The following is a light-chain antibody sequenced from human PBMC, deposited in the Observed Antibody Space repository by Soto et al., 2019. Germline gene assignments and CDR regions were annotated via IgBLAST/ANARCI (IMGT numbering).Light chain of an antibody. CDR1: SSDVGSYNL. Sequence: QSELTQPASVSGSPGQSITISCTGTSSDVGSYNLVSWYQQHPGKAPKLMIYEVSKRPSGVSNRFSGSKSGNTASLTISGLQAEDEADYYCCSYAGSSTLYVFGTGTKLTVL. CDR3: CSYAGSSTLYV. V-gene: IGLV2-23*02. CDR2: EVS. J-gene: IGLJ1*01.